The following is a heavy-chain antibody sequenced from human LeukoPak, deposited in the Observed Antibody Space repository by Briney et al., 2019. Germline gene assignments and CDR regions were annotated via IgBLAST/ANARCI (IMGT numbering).Heavy chain of an antibody. V-gene: IGHV1-69-2*01. CDR3: EALERRGTDY. J-gene: IGHJ4*02. Sequence: ASVKVSCKVSGNTFTDYYMHWVQQAPGKGLEWMGLVDPEDGETIYAEKFQGRVTITADTSTDTAYMELSSLRSEDTAVYYCEALERRGTDYWGQGTLVTVSS. D-gene: IGHD1-1*01. CDR1: GNTFTDYY. CDR2: VDPEDGET.